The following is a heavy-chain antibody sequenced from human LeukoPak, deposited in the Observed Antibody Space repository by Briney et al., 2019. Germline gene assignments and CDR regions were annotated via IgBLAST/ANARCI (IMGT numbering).Heavy chain of an antibody. CDR1: GGXISSYY. CDR3: AGNANLGAASGSGYYFYYYYGMDV. J-gene: IGHJ6*02. CDR2: IYYSGST. Sequence: PSETLSLTCSVSGGXISSYYCSWIRQPPGKGLEWIGFIYYSGSTNYNPSLKSRVTISVDTSKNQFSLKLSSVTAADTAVYYCAGNANLGAASGSGYYFYYYYGMDVWGQGTTVTVSS. V-gene: IGHV4-59*01. D-gene: IGHD3-22*01.